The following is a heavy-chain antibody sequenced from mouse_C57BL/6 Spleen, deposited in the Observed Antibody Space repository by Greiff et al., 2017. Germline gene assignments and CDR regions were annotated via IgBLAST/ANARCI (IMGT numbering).Heavy chain of an antibody. CDR2: IYPGDGDT. J-gene: IGHJ2*01. CDR1: GYAFSSSW. CDR3: ARGLGRFDY. V-gene: IGHV1-82*01. D-gene: IGHD3-3*01. Sequence: QVQLQQSGPELVKPGASVKISCKASGYAFSSSWMNWVKQRPGKGLEWIGRIYPGDGDTNYNGKFKGKATLTADKSSSTAYMQLSSLTSEDSAVYFCARGLGRFDYWGQGTTLTVSS.